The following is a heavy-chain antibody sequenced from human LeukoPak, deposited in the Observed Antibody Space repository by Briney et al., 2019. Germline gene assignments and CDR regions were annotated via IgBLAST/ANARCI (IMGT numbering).Heavy chain of an antibody. J-gene: IGHJ4*02. CDR2: IYYGGSI. CDR1: GGSISSSSYY. CDR3: ARKGRGPYGSVNGYFDY. V-gene: IGHV4-39*07. D-gene: IGHD3-10*01. Sequence: SETLSLTCTASGGSISSSSYYWGWIRRSPGKGLEWIGSIYYGGSIYHNPSLKSRVTISVDTSKKQFSLKLNFVTAADTAVYYCARKGRGPYGSVNGYFDYWGQGTLVTVSS.